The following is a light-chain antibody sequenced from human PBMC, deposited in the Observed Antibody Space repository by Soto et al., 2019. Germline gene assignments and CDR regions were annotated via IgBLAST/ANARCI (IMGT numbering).Light chain of an antibody. V-gene: IGKV3-11*01. CDR3: QQRGNWPLT. J-gene: IGKJ1*01. CDR2: DAS. Sequence: EIVLTQSPATLSLSPGERXXXXXXASQSVSSYFAWYQQKPGQAPRLLIYDASNRATGIPARFSGSGSGTDFTLTISSLEPEDFAVYYCQQRGNWPLTFGQGTRWIS. CDR1: QSVSSY.